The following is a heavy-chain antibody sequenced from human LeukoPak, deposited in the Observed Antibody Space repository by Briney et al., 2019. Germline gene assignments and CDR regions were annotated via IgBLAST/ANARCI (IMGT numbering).Heavy chain of an antibody. CDR3: ARDRQGSAYYYMDV. J-gene: IGHJ6*03. CDR2: MYSGGST. D-gene: IGHD1-14*01. Sequence: PGGSLRLSCAASGLTVSSNYMSWVRQAPGKGLEWVSVMYSGGSTYYADSVKGRFTIFRDNSKNTLYLQMNSLRIEDTAMYYFARDRQGSAYYYMDVWGKGTTVTVS. CDR1: GLTVSSNY. V-gene: IGHV3-66*02.